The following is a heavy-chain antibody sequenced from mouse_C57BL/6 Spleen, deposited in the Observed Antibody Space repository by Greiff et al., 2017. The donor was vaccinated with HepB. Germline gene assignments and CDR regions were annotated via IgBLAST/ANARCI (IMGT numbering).Heavy chain of an antibody. V-gene: IGHV1-39*01. J-gene: IGHJ1*03. CDR2: LNPNYGTT. Sequence: EVQVVESGPELVKPGASVKISCKASGYSFTDYNMNWVKQSNGKSLEWIGVLNPNYGTTSYNQKFKGKATLTVDQSSSTAYMQLNSLTSEDSAVYYCGVITTGVGYFDVWGTGTTVTVSS. D-gene: IGHD1-1*01. CDR1: GYSFTDYN. CDR3: GVITTGVGYFDV.